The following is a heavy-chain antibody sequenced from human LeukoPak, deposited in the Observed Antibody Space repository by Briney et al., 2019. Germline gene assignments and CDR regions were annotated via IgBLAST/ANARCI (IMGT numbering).Heavy chain of an antibody. J-gene: IGHJ4*02. CDR2: INAGNGNT. CDR1: GYTFTSYA. V-gene: IGHV1-3*01. CDR3: ARPHAPSGSYFPFDY. D-gene: IGHD1-26*01. Sequence: ASVKVSCKASGYTFTSYAMHWERQAPGRRLELMGWINAGNGNTKYSQKFQGRVTITRDTSASTAYMELSSLRSEDTAVYYCARPHAPSGSYFPFDYWGQGTLVTVSS.